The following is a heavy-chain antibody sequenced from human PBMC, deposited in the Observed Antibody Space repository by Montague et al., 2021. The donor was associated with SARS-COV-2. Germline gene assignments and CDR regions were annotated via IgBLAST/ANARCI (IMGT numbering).Heavy chain of an antibody. J-gene: IGHJ3*02. D-gene: IGHD3-16*01. Sequence: CAISGDSVAGDNGSWNWNRQSPSRGLELLCRTYYRSRRFDHYEVSMKGRISIKADTSKNQFSLQLDSVTPEDTAVYYCARGDGLGPYTGYAFDIWGQGTLVTVSS. CDR3: ARGDGLGPYTGYAFDI. CDR1: GDSVAGDNGS. CDR2: TYYRSRRFD. V-gene: IGHV6-1*01.